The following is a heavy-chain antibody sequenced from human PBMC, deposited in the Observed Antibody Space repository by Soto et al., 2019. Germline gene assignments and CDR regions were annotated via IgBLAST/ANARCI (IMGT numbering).Heavy chain of an antibody. CDR2: THPGDSET. CDR1: GYTFTNYW. V-gene: IGHV5-51*01. CDR3: ARQGRDGHNQGYGMDV. Sequence: PGESLKISCKGSGYTFTNYWIGWVRQMPGKGLEWMGITHPGDSETRYSPSFEGQVTISADKSISTAYLQWSSLKASDTAMYYCARQGRDGHNQGYGMDVWGQGTTVTVSS. J-gene: IGHJ6*02.